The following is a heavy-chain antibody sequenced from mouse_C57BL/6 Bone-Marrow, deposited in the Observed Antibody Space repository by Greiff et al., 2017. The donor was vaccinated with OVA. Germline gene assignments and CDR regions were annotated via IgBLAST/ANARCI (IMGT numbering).Heavy chain of an antibody. CDR3: TRVDSSGYVDYFDY. Sequence: EVKLVESGAELVRPGASVKLSCTASGFNIKDDYMHWVKQRPEQGLEWIGWIDPENGDTEYASKFQGKATITADTSSNTAYLQLSSLTSEDTAVYYCTRVDSSGYVDYFDYWGQGTTLTVSS. V-gene: IGHV14-4*01. CDR1: GFNIKDDY. D-gene: IGHD3-2*02. CDR2: IDPENGDT. J-gene: IGHJ2*01.